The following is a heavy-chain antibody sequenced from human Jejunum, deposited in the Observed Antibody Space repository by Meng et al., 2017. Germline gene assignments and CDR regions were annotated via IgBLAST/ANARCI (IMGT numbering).Heavy chain of an antibody. Sequence: LQESRPGLVKPSASLSLSGSVSGGAISSHYFCGIRQPPGKGLEWVGDMYYTGTTNYNPSLKSRVAMSVDTSMNQFSLRLTSVTAADTAVYFCARVASSSARLDYWCQGALVTVSS. CDR1: GGAISSHY. J-gene: IGHJ4*02. V-gene: IGHV4-59*11. CDR2: MYYTGTT. D-gene: IGHD1-26*01. CDR3: ARVASSSARLDY.